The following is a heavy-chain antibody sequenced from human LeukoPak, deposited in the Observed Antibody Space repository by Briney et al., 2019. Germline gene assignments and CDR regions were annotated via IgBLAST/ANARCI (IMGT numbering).Heavy chain of an antibody. Sequence: ASVKVSCKAPGGTFISYAVSWGRQAPRQGFEWMGGFIPIFGTANYAQKFQGRVTITADESTSTAYMELSSLRSEDTAVYYCARGAALGSSGYNWFDPWGQGTLVTVSS. CDR3: ARGAALGSSGYNWFDP. V-gene: IGHV1-69*13. D-gene: IGHD6-6*01. CDR2: FIPIFGTA. J-gene: IGHJ5*02. CDR1: GGTFISYA.